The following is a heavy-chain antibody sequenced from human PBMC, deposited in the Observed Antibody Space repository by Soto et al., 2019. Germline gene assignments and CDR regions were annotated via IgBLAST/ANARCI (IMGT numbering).Heavy chain of an antibody. Sequence: PPGKGLEWIGYIYYSGSTYYNPSLKSRVTITADKSTNTAFMQLSSLRSEDTAIYYCAANYGSGYRAFDYWGQGALVTV. V-gene: IGHV4-28*01. D-gene: IGHD3-10*01. J-gene: IGHJ4*02. CDR2: IYYSGST. CDR3: AANYGSGYRAFDY.